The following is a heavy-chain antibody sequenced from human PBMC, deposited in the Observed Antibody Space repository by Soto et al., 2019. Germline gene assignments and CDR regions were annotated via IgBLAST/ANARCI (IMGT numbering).Heavy chain of an antibody. CDR1: GYTFTSYY. V-gene: IGHV1-46*01. Sequence: QVQLVQSGAEVKKPGASVKVSCKASGYTFTSYYMHWVRQAPGQGLEWMGIINPSGGSTSYAQKFQGRVTMTRDTSTRTVYMELSSLRSVDTAVYYCARDVRRRTFDCWGQGTLVTVSS. D-gene: IGHD3-10*01. CDR3: ARDVRRRTFDC. CDR2: INPSGGST. J-gene: IGHJ4*02.